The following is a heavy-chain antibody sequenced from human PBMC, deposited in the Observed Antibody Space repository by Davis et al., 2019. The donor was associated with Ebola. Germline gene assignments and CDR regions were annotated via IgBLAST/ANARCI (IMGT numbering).Heavy chain of an antibody. V-gene: IGHV3-30*03. Sequence: PGGSLRLSCAASGFTFSSYGMHWVRQAPGKGLEWVAVISYDGSNKYYADSVKGRFTISRDNSKNTLYLQMNSLRAEDTAVYYCARGGWDMDITMIVAAYDYWGQGTLVTVSS. CDR2: ISYDGSNK. D-gene: IGHD3-22*01. CDR3: ARGGWDMDITMIVAAYDY. CDR1: GFTFSSYG. J-gene: IGHJ4*02.